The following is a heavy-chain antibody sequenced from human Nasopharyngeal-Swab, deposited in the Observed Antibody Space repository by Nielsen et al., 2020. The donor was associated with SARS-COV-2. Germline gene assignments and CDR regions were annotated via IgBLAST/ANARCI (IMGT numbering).Heavy chain of an antibody. D-gene: IGHD3-10*01. CDR2: IYTSGST. CDR3: ARDQKLWFGESADYYYYGMDV. V-gene: IGHV4-4*08. Sequence: SETLSLTCTVSGGSISSYYWSWIRQPPGKGLEWIGYIYTSGSTNYNPSLKSRVTMSVDTSKNQFSLKLSSVTAADTAVYYCARDQKLWFGESADYYYYGMDVWGQGTTVTVSS. J-gene: IGHJ6*02. CDR1: GGSISSYY.